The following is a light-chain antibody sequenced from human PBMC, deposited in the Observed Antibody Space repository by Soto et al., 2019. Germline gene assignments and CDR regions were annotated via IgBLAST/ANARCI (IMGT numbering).Light chain of an antibody. Sequence: GDRVTITCRASQDIAEFLAWYQQKPGEPPKVVIYATSTLHSGVPARFSGSGSGTEFTLTISSLQPEDVATYYCQKYNSAPSVTFGGGTKVQIK. CDR3: QKYNSAPSVT. CDR2: ATS. V-gene: IGKV1-27*01. J-gene: IGKJ4*01. CDR1: QDIAEF.